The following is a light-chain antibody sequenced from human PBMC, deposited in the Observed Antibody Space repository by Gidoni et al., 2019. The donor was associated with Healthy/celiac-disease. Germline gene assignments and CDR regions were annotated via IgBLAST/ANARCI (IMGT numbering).Light chain of an antibody. V-gene: IGLV3-25*03. CDR3: QSADSSGTYLVV. CDR1: ALPKEY. J-gene: IGLJ2*01. CDR2: KDS. Sequence: SYELTQQPSVSGSTGQTARITCSGDALPKEYAYWYQQKPGPAPGLVIYKDSERPSGIPELFSGSSSGTTVTLTISGVQAEDEADYYCQSADSSGTYLVVFGGGTKLTVL.